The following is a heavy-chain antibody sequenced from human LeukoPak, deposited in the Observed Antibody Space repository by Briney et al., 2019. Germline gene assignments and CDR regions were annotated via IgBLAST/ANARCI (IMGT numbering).Heavy chain of an antibody. D-gene: IGHD3-22*01. CDR3: VTGDSSGYYGYFQH. J-gene: IGHJ1*01. CDR2: ISYDGSNK. Sequence: GGSLRLSCAASGFTFSSYAMHWVRQAPGKGLEWVAVISYDGSNKYYPDSVKGRFTISRDNSKNTLYLQMNSLRAEDTAVYYCVTGDSSGYYGYFQHWGQGTLVTVSS. V-gene: IGHV3-30*04. CDR1: GFTFSSYA.